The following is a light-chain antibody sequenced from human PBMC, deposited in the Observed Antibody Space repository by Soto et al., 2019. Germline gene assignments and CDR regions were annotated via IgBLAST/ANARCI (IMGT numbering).Light chain of an antibody. Sequence: QSALTQPASVSGSPGQSITISCTGSSSDLGAYNYVSWYQQHPDKAPKLMIFDVSIRPSGVSHRFSGSKSGRTASLTISGLQAEDDADYYCSSYRSSMTLVFGGGTKVTVL. CDR2: DVS. CDR1: SSDLGAYNY. J-gene: IGLJ3*02. V-gene: IGLV2-14*03. CDR3: SSYRSSMTLV.